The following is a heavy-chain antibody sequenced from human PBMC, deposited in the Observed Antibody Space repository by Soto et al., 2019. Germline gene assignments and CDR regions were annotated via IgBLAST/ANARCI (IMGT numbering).Heavy chain of an antibody. CDR2: ISAYNGDT. CDR3: ARVRQFVGYFYYNMDV. D-gene: IGHD6-6*01. Sequence: QVQLLQSGAEVKKPGASVKVSCKASGYTFTNYGITWVRQAPGQGLEWMGWISAYNGDTHYTQRLQGRVTMTTDTSTSTAYMELRGLRSDDTAVYYCARVRQFVGYFYYNMDVWGKETTVTVSS. V-gene: IGHV1-18*01. CDR1: GYTFTNYG. J-gene: IGHJ6*03.